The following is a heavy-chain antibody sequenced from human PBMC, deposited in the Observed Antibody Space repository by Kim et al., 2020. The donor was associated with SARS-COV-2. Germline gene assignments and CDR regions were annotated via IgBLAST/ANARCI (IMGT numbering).Heavy chain of an antibody. Sequence: GGSLRLSCAASGFTFGDYAMHWVRQAPGKGLEWVSGISWNSGSIGYADSVKGRFTISRDNAKNSLYLQMNSLRAEDTALYYCAKDMVAVAGYLGWFDPWGQGTLVTVSS. CDR1: GFTFGDYA. CDR3: AKDMVAVAGYLGWFDP. D-gene: IGHD6-19*01. V-gene: IGHV3-9*01. J-gene: IGHJ5*02. CDR2: ISWNSGSI.